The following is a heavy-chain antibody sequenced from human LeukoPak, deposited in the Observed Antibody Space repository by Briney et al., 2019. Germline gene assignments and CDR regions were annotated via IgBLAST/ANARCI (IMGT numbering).Heavy chain of an antibody. Sequence: SVKVSCKASGGTFISYANSWVRQAPGQGLEWMGGIIPIFGTANYAQKFQGRVTITADESTSTAYMELSSLRSEDTAVYYCARDLAGYCTNGVCYDPWGQGTLVTVSS. CDR3: ARDLAGYCTNGVCYDP. D-gene: IGHD2-8*01. CDR2: IIPIFGTA. V-gene: IGHV1-69*13. CDR1: GGTFISYA. J-gene: IGHJ5*02.